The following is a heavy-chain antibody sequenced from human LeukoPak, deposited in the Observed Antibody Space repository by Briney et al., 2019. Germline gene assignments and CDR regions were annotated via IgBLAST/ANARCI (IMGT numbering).Heavy chain of an antibody. J-gene: IGHJ6*03. Sequence: SETLSLTCAVSGGSISSSNWWSWVRPPPGKGLEWIGEIYHSGSTNYNPSLKSRVTTSVDTSKNQFSLKLSSVTAADTAVYYCANLGEEYYDITRSELMDVWGKGTTVTVSS. CDR2: IYHSGST. V-gene: IGHV4-4*02. D-gene: IGHD3-9*01. CDR1: GGSISSSNW. CDR3: ANLGEEYYDITRSELMDV.